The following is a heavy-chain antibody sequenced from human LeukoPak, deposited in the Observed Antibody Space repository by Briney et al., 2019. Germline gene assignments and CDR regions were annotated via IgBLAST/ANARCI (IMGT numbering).Heavy chain of an antibody. CDR3: ATDRLYDSSGYYFPLGS. V-gene: IGHV3-23*01. D-gene: IGHD3-22*01. J-gene: IGHJ4*02. Sequence: GSLRLSCAASGFSFSTYAMSWVRQAPGKGLEWVSAISGSGGSTYYADSVRGRFTISRDNSKNTLYLQMNSLRAEDTAVYYCATDRLYDSSGYYFPLGSWGQGTLVSVSS. CDR1: GFSFSTYA. CDR2: ISGSGGST.